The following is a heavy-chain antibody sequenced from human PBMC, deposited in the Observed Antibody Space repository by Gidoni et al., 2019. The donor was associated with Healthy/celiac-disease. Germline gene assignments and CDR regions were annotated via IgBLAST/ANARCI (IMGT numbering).Heavy chain of an antibody. CDR1: AFSPSNATMG. J-gene: IGHJ4*02. CDR2: VCSNDEK. Sequence: HVTLNESGLVLVKPTETLTLTCTVSAFSPSNATMGVSWIRQLPGKALEWLAHVCSNDEKSYSTSLKSRLTITKETSKSQVVLTMTNMDPVDTSTEYGARRQDSSGWIIATYFDYWGQGTLVTVSS. CDR3: ARRQDSSGWIIATYFDY. V-gene: IGHV2-26*01. D-gene: IGHD6-19*01.